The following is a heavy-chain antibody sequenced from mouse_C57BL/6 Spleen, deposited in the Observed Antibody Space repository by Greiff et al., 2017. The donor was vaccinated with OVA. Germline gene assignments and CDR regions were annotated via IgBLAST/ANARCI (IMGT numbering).Heavy chain of an antibody. D-gene: IGHD2-4*01. CDR2: IYPGSGNT. Sequence: QVQLQQSGAELVRPGASVKLSCKASGYTFTDYYINWVQQRPGQGLEWIARIYPGSGNTYYNEKFKGKATLTAEKSYSTAYMQLSSLTSEDSAVYFCARTDYDYGGWYVEVWGTGTTVTVAS. J-gene: IGHJ1*03. V-gene: IGHV1-76*01. CDR1: GYTFTDYY. CDR3: ARTDYDYGGWYVEV.